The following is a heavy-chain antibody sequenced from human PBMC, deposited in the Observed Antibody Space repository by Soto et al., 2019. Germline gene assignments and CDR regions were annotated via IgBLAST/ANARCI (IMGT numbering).Heavy chain of an antibody. CDR1: GDSFTSSNW. CDR3: ARSPRRVDGKWFLDY. D-gene: IGHD3-22*01. Sequence: QVQLHESGPGLVKPSGTLSLTCAVSGDSFTSSNWWTWVRQPPGKGLEWIGDILHTGHTDYSPSLKSRVTISVDTSNRQFSLSLTSVTAADTAVYYCARSPRRVDGKWFLDYWGQGTLVTVSS. V-gene: IGHV4-4*02. J-gene: IGHJ4*02. CDR2: ILHTGHT.